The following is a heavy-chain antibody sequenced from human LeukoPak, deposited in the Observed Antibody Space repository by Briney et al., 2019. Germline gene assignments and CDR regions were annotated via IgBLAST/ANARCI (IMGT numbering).Heavy chain of an antibody. CDR1: GFTFSSYG. Sequence: GGSLRLSCAASGFTFSSYGMHWVRQAPGKGLEWVAVIWYDGSNKYYADSVKGRFTISRDNSKNTLYLQMNSLRAEDTAVYYCARDEQGLGENYWGQGTLVTVSS. J-gene: IGHJ4*02. CDR2: IWYDGSNK. V-gene: IGHV3-33*01. D-gene: IGHD3-16*01. CDR3: ARDEQGLGENY.